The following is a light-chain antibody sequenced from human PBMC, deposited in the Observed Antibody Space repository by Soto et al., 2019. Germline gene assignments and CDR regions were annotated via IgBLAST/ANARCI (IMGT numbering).Light chain of an antibody. J-gene: IGLJ1*01. V-gene: IGLV2-14*03. CDR1: SSDVGAYDF. Sequence: QSALTQPASVSGSPGQSITISCTGTSSDVGAYDFVSWYQQHPDKAPKLMIYEVSNRPSGVSHRFSGAKSVNTATLTISGLQAEDVADYYCSSYTTSSTRIFGTGTKLTVL. CDR3: SSYTTSSTRI. CDR2: EVS.